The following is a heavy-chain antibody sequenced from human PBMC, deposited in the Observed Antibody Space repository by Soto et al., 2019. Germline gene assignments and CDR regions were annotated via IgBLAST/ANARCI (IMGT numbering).Heavy chain of an antibody. CDR1: GGSISSGDYY. V-gene: IGHV4-30-4*01. J-gene: IGHJ5*02. D-gene: IGHD4-17*01. Sequence: SETLSLTCTVSGGSISSGDYYWSWIRQPPGKGLEWIGYIYYSGSTYYNPSLKSRVTISVDTSKNQFSLKLSSVTAADTAVYYWARHDYVGPNWLDPWGQGTLVTVSS. CDR2: IYYSGST. CDR3: ARHDYVGPNWLDP.